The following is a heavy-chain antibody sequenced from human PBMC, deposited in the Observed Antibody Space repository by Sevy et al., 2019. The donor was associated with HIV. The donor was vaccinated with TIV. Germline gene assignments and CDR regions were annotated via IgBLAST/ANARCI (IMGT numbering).Heavy chain of an antibody. V-gene: IGHV3-48*01. J-gene: IGHJ4*02. D-gene: IGHD1-26*01. Sequence: GGSLRLSCAASGFTFSSYSMNWVRQAPGKGLEWVSYISSSSSTIYYADSVKGRFTISRDNAKNSLYLQMNSLRAEETAVYYCARDDSVGATDFDYWGQGTLVTVSS. CDR1: GFTFSSYS. CDR2: ISSSSSTI. CDR3: ARDDSVGATDFDY.